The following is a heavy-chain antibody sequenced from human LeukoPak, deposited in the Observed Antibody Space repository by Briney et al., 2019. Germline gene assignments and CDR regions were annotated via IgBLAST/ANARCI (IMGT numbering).Heavy chain of an antibody. CDR3: TRVTTNGYFEY. CDR1: EFTFSSYW. CDR2: IKQDESEK. D-gene: IGHD1-1*01. V-gene: IGHV3-7*04. Sequence: GGSLRLSCAASEFTFSSYWMSWVRQAPGKGLEWVANIKQDESEKHYVDSVKGRFTISRDNAKNSLYLQMNSLRGEDTAVYFCTRVTTNGYFEYWGQGSLVTVSS. J-gene: IGHJ4*02.